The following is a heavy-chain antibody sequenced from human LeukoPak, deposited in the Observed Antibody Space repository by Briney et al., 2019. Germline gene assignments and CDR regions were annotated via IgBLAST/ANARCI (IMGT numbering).Heavy chain of an antibody. CDR1: GGSISSYY. D-gene: IGHD2-15*01. Sequence: SETLSLTCTVSGGSISSYYWSWIRQPPGKGLEWIGYIYYSGGTNYNPSLKSRVSISVDTCKNQFSLKLSSVTAADTAVYYCARGRGGGGSSNNWFDPWGQGALVTVSS. CDR2: IYYSGGT. CDR3: ARGRGGGGSSNNWFDP. J-gene: IGHJ5*02. V-gene: IGHV4-59*01.